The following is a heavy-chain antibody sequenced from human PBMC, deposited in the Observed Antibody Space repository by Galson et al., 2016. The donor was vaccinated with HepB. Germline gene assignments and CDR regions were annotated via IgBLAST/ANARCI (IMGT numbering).Heavy chain of an antibody. CDR2: IIPILGIA. Sequence: SVKVSCKASGGTFSSYAISWVRQAPGQGLEWMGRIIPILGIANYAQKFQGRVTITADKSTSTAYRELSSLRSEDTAVYYCARATRTYYDFWSGYLGYYYGMDVWGQGTTVTVSS. CDR3: ARATRTYYDFWSGYLGYYYGMDV. J-gene: IGHJ6*02. CDR1: GGTFSSYA. V-gene: IGHV1-69*04. D-gene: IGHD3-3*01.